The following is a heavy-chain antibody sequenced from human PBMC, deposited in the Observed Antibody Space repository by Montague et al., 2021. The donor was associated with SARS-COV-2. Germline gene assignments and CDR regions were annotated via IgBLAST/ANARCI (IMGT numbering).Heavy chain of an antibody. V-gene: IGHV4-39*01. Sequence: SETLSFTCTVSGGSIGTGYYFWSWIRQSPGKGLEWLGTVFYRGNTYYNPSLKSRVTISVDTSTNQFSLKLTSVTVAETAIYFCARRNYCSSSSCYNGGFDNWGQGAVVTVSS. CDR2: VFYRGNT. D-gene: IGHD2-2*01. CDR3: ARRNYCSSSSCYNGGFDN. CDR1: GGSIGTGYYF. J-gene: IGHJ3*02.